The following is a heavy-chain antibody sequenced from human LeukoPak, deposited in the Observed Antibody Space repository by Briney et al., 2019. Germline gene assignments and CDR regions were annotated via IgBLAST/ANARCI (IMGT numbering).Heavy chain of an antibody. CDR2: IYYSGST. J-gene: IGHJ4*02. V-gene: IGHV4-30-4*01. D-gene: IGHD4/OR15-4a*01. Sequence: SETLSLTCTVSGGSISSGDYYWSWIRQPPGKGLEWIGYIYYSGSTYYNPSLKSRVTISVDTSKNQFSLKLSSVTAADTAVYYCARVFYGPNYFDYWGQGTLVTVSS. CDR1: GGSISSGDYY. CDR3: ARVFYGPNYFDY.